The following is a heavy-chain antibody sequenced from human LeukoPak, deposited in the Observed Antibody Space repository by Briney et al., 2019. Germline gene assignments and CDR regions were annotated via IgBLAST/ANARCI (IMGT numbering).Heavy chain of an antibody. Sequence: GASVKVSCKASGYTFTGYYMHWVRQAPGQGLAWMGWINPNSGGTNYAQKFQGRVTMTRDTSISTAYMELSRLRSDDTAVYYCAREMVVTNSYYYYYGMDVWGQGTTVTVSS. CDR1: GYTFTGYY. CDR2: INPNSGGT. D-gene: IGHD2-21*02. CDR3: AREMVVTNSYYYYYGMDV. J-gene: IGHJ6*02. V-gene: IGHV1-2*02.